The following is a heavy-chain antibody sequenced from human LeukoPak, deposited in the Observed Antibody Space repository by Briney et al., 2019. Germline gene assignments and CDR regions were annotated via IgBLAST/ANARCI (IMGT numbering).Heavy chain of an antibody. V-gene: IGHV1-46*01. Sequence: ASVKVSCKASGYTFTGYYMHWVRQAPGQGLEWMGIINPSGGSTSYAQKFQGRVTMTRDMSTSTVYMELSSLRSEDTAVYYCARVEPHGYSSPTYDYWGQGTLVTVSS. J-gene: IGHJ4*02. CDR3: ARVEPHGYSSPTYDY. CDR1: GYTFTGYY. D-gene: IGHD5-24*01. CDR2: INPSGGST.